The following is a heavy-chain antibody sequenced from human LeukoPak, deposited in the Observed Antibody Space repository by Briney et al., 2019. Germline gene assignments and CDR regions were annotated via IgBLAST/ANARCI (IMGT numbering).Heavy chain of an antibody. V-gene: IGHV3-48*01. Sequence: AGGSLRLSCAASGFTFSSYSMNWVRPAPGKGLEWVSYISSSSSTIYYADSVKGRFTISRDNAKNSLYLQMNSLRAEDTAVYYCARDHSIAVAGTTGYYFDYWGQGTLVTVSS. CDR2: ISSSSSTI. CDR1: GFTFSSYS. D-gene: IGHD6-19*01. J-gene: IGHJ4*02. CDR3: ARDHSIAVAGTTGYYFDY.